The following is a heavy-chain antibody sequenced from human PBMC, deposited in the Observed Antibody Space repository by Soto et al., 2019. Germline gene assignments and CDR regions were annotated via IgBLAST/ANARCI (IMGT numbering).Heavy chain of an antibody. CDR2: IWSGGSNE. D-gene: IGHD2-2*01. Sequence: PGGSLRFSCAASGFTFSSYGMHWVRQAPGKGLEWVAVIWSGGSNENYADSVKGRFTISRDNSKNMLYLQMNSLRAEDTAVYYCARGPGTSYFDYWGQGSLVTVSS. CDR1: GFTFSSYG. CDR3: ARGPGTSYFDY. J-gene: IGHJ4*02. V-gene: IGHV3-33*01.